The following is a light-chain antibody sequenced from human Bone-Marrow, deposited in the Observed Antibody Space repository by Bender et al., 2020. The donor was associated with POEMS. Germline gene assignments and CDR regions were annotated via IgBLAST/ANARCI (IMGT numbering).Light chain of an antibody. CDR2: YDN. CDR3: AAWDDSLNGLV. V-gene: IGLV1-36*01. CDR1: GSNIGVNA. J-gene: IGLJ3*02. Sequence: QSVLTQPPSVSEVPRQRVFISCSGSGSNIGVNAVSWYQQFPGKAPKLLIYYDNMLASGVSDRFSGSKSGTAASLGISGLQSEDEADYYCAAWDDSLNGLVFGGGTKVTVL.